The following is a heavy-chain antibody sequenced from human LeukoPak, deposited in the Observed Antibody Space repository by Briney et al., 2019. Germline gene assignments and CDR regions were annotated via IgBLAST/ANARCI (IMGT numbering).Heavy chain of an antibody. J-gene: IGHJ4*02. Sequence: GGSLRLSCAASGFTFSSYWMTWVRQAPGKGLEWVSAISSGGTPYYAASVRGRFIISRDTSTNTLYLQVKSLTAEDTAVYYCAKPEVGVASIDCWGQGTLVTVSS. CDR2: ISSGGTP. V-gene: IGHV3-23*01. D-gene: IGHD2-2*01. CDR1: GFTFSSYW. CDR3: AKPEVGVASIDC.